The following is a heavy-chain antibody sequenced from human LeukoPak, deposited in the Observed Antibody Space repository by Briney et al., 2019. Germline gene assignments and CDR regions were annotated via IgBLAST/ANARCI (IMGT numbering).Heavy chain of an antibody. V-gene: IGHV4-59*08. CDR1: GGSISSYY. D-gene: IGHD6-19*01. CDR3: ARHRSGWYAYDY. Sequence: SETLSLTCTVSGGSISSYYWSWIRQPPGKGLEWIGYIYYSGSTNHNPSLKSRVTISVDTSKNQFSLKLSSVTAADTAVYYCARHRSGWYAYDYWGQGTLVTVSS. CDR2: IYYSGST. J-gene: IGHJ4*02.